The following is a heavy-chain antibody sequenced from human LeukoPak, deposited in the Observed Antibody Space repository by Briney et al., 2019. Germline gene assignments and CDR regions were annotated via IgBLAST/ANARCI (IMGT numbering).Heavy chain of an antibody. V-gene: IGHV3-7*01. J-gene: IGHJ4*02. D-gene: IGHD1-1*01. CDR2: IKYYGNEE. CDR3: KSGGAAPGSFDY. CDR1: GFTFSSYW. Sequence: GGSLRLSCAASGFTFSSYWMSWMRQAPGKGLEWVANIKYYGNEEYYVRSVKGRFTIYRHNAKKSLYLQLNSLRVEDTAVYYCKSGGAAPGSFDYWGQGTLVTVSP.